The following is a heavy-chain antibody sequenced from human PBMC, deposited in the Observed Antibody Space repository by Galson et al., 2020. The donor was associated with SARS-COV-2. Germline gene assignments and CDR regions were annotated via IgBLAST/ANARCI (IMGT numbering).Heavy chain of an antibody. Sequence: GLEWLGRTYYRSKWDNDYAEFVKSRITINPDTSKNQFSLQLNSMTPEDTAVYYCVRGGYAYVGDHWGQGTQVTVSS. CDR3: VRGGYAYVGDH. CDR2: TYYRSKWDN. J-gene: IGHJ4*02. D-gene: IGHD5-18*01. V-gene: IGHV6-1*01.